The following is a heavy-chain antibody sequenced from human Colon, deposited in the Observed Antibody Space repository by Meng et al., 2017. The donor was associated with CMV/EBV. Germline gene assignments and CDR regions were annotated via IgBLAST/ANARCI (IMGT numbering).Heavy chain of an antibody. CDR2: ITPVYGAT. CDR3: VSHYDSSGFSDY. D-gene: IGHD3-22*01. J-gene: IGHJ4*02. Sequence: SVKVSCKASGGPFSSFAISWVRQGPGQGFEWMGRITPVYGATKYAQKFQDRVTITTDESTSTAYMELSGLRAEDTALYYCVSHYDSSGFSDYWGQGTLVTVSS. V-gene: IGHV1-69*05. CDR1: GGPFSSFA.